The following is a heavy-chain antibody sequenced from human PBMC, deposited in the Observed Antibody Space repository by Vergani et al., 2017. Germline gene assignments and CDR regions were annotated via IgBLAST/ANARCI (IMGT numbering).Heavy chain of an antibody. V-gene: IGHV1-69*12. Sequence: QVQLVQSGAEVKKPGSSVKVSCKASGCTFSSYAISWVRQAPGQGLEWMGGIIPIFGTANYAQKFQGRVTITADESTSTAYMELSSLRSEDTAVYYCARGPRPYGGNLLDAFDIWGQGTMVTVSS. J-gene: IGHJ3*02. CDR3: ARGPRPYGGNLLDAFDI. CDR2: IIPIFGTA. D-gene: IGHD4-23*01. CDR1: GCTFSSYA.